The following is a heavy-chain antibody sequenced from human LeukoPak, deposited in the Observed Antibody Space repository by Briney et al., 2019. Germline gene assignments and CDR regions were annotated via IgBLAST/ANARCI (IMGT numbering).Heavy chain of an antibody. Sequence: ASVKVSCKASGYTFTGYYMHWVRQAPGQGLEWMGWINPNSGGTNYAQKFQGRVTMTRDTSISTAYMELSRLRYDDTAVYYCARLGGYDSSGSVNWGQGTLVTVSS. CDR1: GYTFTGYY. CDR2: INPNSGGT. CDR3: ARLGGYDSSGSVN. J-gene: IGHJ4*02. D-gene: IGHD3-22*01. V-gene: IGHV1-2*02.